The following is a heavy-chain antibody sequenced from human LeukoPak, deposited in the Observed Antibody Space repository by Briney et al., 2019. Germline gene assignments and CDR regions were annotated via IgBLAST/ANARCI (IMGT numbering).Heavy chain of an antibody. Sequence: GGSLRLSCAASGFNFSDYYMTWIRQAPGKGLEWLSYMSNNGSSAYYRDSAKGRFTISRDNAKNALYLEMNSLTVEDTAVYYCARQKRAFDYWGRGTLVTVST. CDR2: MSNNGSSA. CDR3: ARQKRAFDY. CDR1: GFNFSDYY. J-gene: IGHJ4*02. V-gene: IGHV3-11*01.